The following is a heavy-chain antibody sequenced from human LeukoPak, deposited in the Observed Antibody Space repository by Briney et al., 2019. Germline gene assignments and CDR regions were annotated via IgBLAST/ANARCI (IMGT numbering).Heavy chain of an antibody. V-gene: IGHV3-30*18. CDR2: ISYDGSNK. CDR1: GFTFSSYG. CDR3: AKGIAVAELYYFDC. J-gene: IGHJ4*02. D-gene: IGHD6-19*01. Sequence: GGSLRLSCAASGFTFSSYGMHWVRQAPGKGLEWVAVISYDGSNKYYADSVKGRFTISRDNSKNTLYLQMNSLRAEDTAVYYCAKGIAVAELYYFDCWGQGTLVTVSS.